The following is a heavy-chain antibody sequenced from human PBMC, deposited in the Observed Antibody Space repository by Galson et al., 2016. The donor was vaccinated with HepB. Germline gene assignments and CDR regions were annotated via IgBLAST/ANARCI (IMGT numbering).Heavy chain of an antibody. D-gene: IGHD4-23*01. J-gene: IGHJ4*02. CDR3: SKALEGRNRIPLDY. CDR1: GFMFSSHG. CDR2: ISGIDNSA. Sequence: SLRLSCAASGFMFSSHGMNWVRQAPGRGLEWVSAISGIDNSAYYADSVKGRFTISRDNSKNTLYLQMNSLRDEDTAIYYCSKALEGRNRIPLDYWGQGALVPVSS. V-gene: IGHV3-23*01.